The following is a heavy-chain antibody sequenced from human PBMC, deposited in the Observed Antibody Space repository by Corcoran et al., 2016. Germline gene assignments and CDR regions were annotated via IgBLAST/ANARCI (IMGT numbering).Heavy chain of an antibody. CDR2: INPNSGGT. Sequence: QVQLVQSGAEVKKPGASVKVSCKASGYTFTGYYMHWVRQAPGQGLEWMGWINPNSGGTNYAQKFQGWVTMTRDTSISTAYMELSRLRSDDTAVYYCPGDHDPYYDSSGYYSPSPYYYYGMDVWGQGTTVTVSS. J-gene: IGHJ6*02. CDR1: GYTFTGYY. CDR3: PGDHDPYYDSSGYYSPSPYYYYGMDV. V-gene: IGHV1-2*04. D-gene: IGHD3-22*01.